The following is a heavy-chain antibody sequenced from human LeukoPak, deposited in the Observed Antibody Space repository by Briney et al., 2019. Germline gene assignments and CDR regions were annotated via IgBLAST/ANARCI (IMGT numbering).Heavy chain of an antibody. Sequence: GGSLRLSCAASGFTFSSYGMSWVRQAPGKGLEWVSAISSSGSTIYYADSVKGRFTISRDNAKNSLSLQMNSLRVEDTAVYYCAELGITMIGGVWGKGTTVTISS. CDR2: ISSSGSTI. J-gene: IGHJ6*04. CDR3: AELGITMIGGV. CDR1: GFTFSSYG. D-gene: IGHD3-10*02. V-gene: IGHV3-48*04.